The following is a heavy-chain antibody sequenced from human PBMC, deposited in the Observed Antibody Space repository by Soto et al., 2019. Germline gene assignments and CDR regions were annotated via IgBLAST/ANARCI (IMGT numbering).Heavy chain of an antibody. CDR1: GASITSTTYF. J-gene: IGHJ4*02. CDR3: AKNLPRTGRFDY. Sequence: SETLSLTCTLSGASITSTTYFWAWIRKPPGKGLEWVGNIYYSGKTHYNPSLKSRVTISVDRSKNQFSLQMSSVTAADTAVYYCAKNLPRTGRFDYWGQGSLVTVSS. CDR2: IYYSGKT. V-gene: IGHV4-39*01.